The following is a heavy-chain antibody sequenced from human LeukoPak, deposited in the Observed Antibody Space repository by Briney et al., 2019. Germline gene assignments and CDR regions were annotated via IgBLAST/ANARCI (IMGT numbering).Heavy chain of an antibody. V-gene: IGHV3-33*01. CDR3: ARVFQGDGDKPYGMDV. CDR1: GFTFSSFG. D-gene: IGHD5-24*01. Sequence: GGSLRLSCAASGFTFSSFGMHWVRQAPGKGLEWVAIIWYDGGNKYYADSVKGRFTISRDNSKNTLYLQMKSLGAEDTAVYYCARVFQGDGDKPYGMDVWGQGTTVTVSS. CDR2: IWYDGGNK. J-gene: IGHJ6*02.